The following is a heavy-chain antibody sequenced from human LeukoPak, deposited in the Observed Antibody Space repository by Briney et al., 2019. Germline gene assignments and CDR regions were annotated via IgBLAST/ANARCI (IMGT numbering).Heavy chain of an antibody. CDR2: IYPGDSDT. V-gene: IGHV5-51*01. J-gene: IGHJ4*02. D-gene: IGHD6-13*01. CDR3: ARLRAAAGTQFFDY. Sequence: HWESLKISCKGSGYSFTSYWIGWVRQMPGKGLEWMGIIYPGDSDTRYSPSFQGQVTISADKSISTAYLQWSSLKASDTAMYYCARLRAAAGTQFFDYWGQGTLVTVSS. CDR1: GYSFTSYW.